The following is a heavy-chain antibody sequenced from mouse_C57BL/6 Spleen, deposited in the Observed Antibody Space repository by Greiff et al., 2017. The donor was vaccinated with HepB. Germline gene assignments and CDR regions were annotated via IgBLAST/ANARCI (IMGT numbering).Heavy chain of an antibody. J-gene: IGHJ3*01. Sequence: QVHVKQPGTELVKPGASVKLSCKASGYTFTSYWMHWVKQRPGQGLEWIGNINPSNGGTNYNEKFKSKATLTVDKSSSTAYMQLSSLTSEDSAVYYCALYGNYLAWFAYWGQGTLVTVSA. CDR3: ALYGNYLAWFAY. CDR1: GYTFTSYW. V-gene: IGHV1-53*01. D-gene: IGHD2-1*01. CDR2: INPSNGGT.